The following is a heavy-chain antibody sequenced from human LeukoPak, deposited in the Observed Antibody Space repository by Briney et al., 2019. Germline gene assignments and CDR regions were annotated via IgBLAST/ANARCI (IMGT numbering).Heavy chain of an antibody. V-gene: IGHV1-2*02. Sequence: ASVKVSCKASGYTFTVFYIHWVRQAPGQGLEWMGWINPNSGGTNYAQKFQGRVTMTRDTSISTAYMELSRLRSDDTAVYYCARGRTTRSPTMIVVVITPFDYWGQGTLVTVSS. CDR1: GYTFTVFY. CDR2: INPNSGGT. J-gene: IGHJ4*02. CDR3: ARGRTTRSPTMIVVVITPFDY. D-gene: IGHD3-22*01.